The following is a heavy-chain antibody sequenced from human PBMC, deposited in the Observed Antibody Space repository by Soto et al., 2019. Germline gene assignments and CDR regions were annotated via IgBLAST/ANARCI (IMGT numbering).Heavy chain of an antibody. CDR2: INPTGGST. V-gene: IGHV1-46*01. CDR3: AREGGLIPVAGAPYDYYGMDV. CDR1: GYTFTSYY. Sequence: QVQLVQSGAEVKKPGASVKVSCKASGYTFTSYYLHWLRQAPGQGLEWMGVINPTGGSTTYAQRVQGRATMAWDTSTATIYVELTSLRSEDTAVYYCAREGGLIPVAGAPYDYYGMDVWGQGTTVTVFS. D-gene: IGHD6-19*01. J-gene: IGHJ6*02.